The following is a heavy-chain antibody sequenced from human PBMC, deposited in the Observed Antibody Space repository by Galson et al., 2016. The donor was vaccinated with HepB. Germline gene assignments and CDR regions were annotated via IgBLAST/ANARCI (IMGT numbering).Heavy chain of an antibody. CDR3: SLRRGYYHCGSDSLTY. Sequence: SVKVSCKASGGTFTTYVISWVRQAPGQGLEWMGGIIPLFGTANYAQTFQGRVTITADASSLPAYLDHSSLSTEDAAVYYCSLRRGYYHCGSDSLTYWGQGTLVIVSS. V-gene: IGHV1-69*13. CDR1: GGTFTTYV. CDR2: IIPLFGTA. J-gene: IGHJ4*02. D-gene: IGHD3-3*01.